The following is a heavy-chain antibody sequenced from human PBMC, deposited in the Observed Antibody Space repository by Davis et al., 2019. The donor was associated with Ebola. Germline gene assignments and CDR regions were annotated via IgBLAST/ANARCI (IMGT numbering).Heavy chain of an antibody. CDR1: GESFSGYY. CDR2: ITHSGST. Sequence: SETLSLTCAVYGESFSGYYWSWIRQPPGKGLEWIGEITHSGSTNYNPSLRSRVTIPVDTSKNQFSLRLNSVSAADTAVYYCATGRDPYKTGYWGQGTLVTVSS. CDR3: ATGRDPYKTGY. V-gene: IGHV4-34*01. J-gene: IGHJ4*02. D-gene: IGHD5-24*01.